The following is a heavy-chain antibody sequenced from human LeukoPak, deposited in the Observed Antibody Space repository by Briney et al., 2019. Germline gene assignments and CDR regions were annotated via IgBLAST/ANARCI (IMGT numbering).Heavy chain of an antibody. CDR2: ISYDGSNK. Sequence: GGSLRLSCAASGFTFSSYAMHWVRQAPGKGLEWAAVISYDGSNKYYADSVKGRFTISRDNSKNTLYLQMNSLRAEDTAVYYCAREEHIVVVTAIAGEFDYWGQGTLVTVSS. J-gene: IGHJ4*02. CDR1: GFTFSSYA. CDR3: AREEHIVVVTAIAGEFDY. D-gene: IGHD2-21*02. V-gene: IGHV3-30-3*01.